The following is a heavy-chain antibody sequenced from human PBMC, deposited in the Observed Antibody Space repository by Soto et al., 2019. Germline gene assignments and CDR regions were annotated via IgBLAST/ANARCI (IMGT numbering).Heavy chain of an antibody. J-gene: IGHJ4*02. D-gene: IGHD6-13*01. Sequence: PGGSLRLSCAASGFTCSSYAMSWVRQAPGKGLEWVSAISGSGGSTYYADSVKGRFTISRDNPKNTLYLQMNSLRAEDTAVYYCTRHEGGAAADRPLDYWGQGTLVTVSS. CDR2: ISGSGGST. V-gene: IGHV3-23*01. CDR1: GFTCSSYA. CDR3: TRHEGGAAADRPLDY.